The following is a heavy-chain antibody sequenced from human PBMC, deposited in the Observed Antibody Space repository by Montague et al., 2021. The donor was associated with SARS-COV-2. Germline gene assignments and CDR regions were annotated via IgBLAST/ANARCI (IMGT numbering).Heavy chain of an antibody. CDR2: ISSSGSTI. J-gene: IGHJ2*01. CDR1: GFTFSSYE. V-gene: IGHV3-48*03. CDR3: ARDRSYYDSSDFDL. D-gene: IGHD3-22*01. Sequence: SLRLSCSASGFTFSSYEMNWVRQAPGKGLEWVSYISSSGSTIYYXDSVKGRFTISRDNAKNSPYLQMNSLRAEDTAVYYCARDRSYYDSSDFDLWGRGTLVTVSS.